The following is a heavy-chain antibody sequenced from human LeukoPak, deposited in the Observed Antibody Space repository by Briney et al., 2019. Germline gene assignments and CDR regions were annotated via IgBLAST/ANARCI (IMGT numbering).Heavy chain of an antibody. CDR2: INHSGST. V-gene: IGHV4-34*01. D-gene: IGHD2-2*01. CDR3: ARGRRREYCSSTSCQNWFDP. CDR1: GGSFSGYY. J-gene: IGHJ5*02. Sequence: SETLSLTCAVYGGSFSGYYWSWIRQPPGKGLEWIGEINHSGSTNYNPSLKSRVTISVDTSKNQFSLKLSSVTAADTAVYYCARGRRREYCSSTSCQNWFDPLGQGTLVTVSS.